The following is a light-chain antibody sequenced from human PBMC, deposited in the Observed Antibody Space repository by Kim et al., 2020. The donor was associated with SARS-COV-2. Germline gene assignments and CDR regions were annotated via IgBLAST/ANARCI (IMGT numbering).Light chain of an antibody. CDR1: SSNIGNNY. CDR3: GTWDSSLSAGV. J-gene: IGLJ3*02. V-gene: IGLV1-51*01. Sequence: GQKVTISCSGSSSNIGNNYVSWYQQLPGTAPNLLIYDNNTRPSGIPDRFSGSKSGTSATLGITGLQTGDEADYYCGTWDSSLSAGVFGGGTQLT. CDR2: DNN.